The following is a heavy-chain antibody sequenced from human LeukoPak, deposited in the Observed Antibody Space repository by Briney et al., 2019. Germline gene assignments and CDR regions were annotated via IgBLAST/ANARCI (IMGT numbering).Heavy chain of an antibody. J-gene: IGHJ4*02. D-gene: IGHD6-19*01. V-gene: IGHV1-8*01. CDR2: MNPNNGNT. CDR1: GYTFTSYD. CDR3: ARGSSGDY. Sequence: ASVKVSCKASGYTFTSYDINWVRQAPGQGLEWMGWMNPNNGNTDFAQKFQGRVTMTRNTSISTVYMELSSLRSEDTAVYDCARGSSGDYWGQGTLVTVSS.